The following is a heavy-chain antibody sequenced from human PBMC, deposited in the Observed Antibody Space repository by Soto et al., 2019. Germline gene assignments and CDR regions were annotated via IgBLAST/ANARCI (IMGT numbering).Heavy chain of an antibody. D-gene: IGHD1-1*01. V-gene: IGHV3-30-3*01. J-gene: IGHJ3*02. CDR1: GFTFSSYA. CDR2: ISYDGSNK. Sequence: GGSLRLSCAASGFTFSSYAMHWVRQAPGKGLEWVAVISYDGSNKYYADSVKGRFTISRDNSKNTLYLQMNSLRAEDTAVYYCARDRYVAHDAFDIWGQGTMVTVSS. CDR3: ARDRYVAHDAFDI.